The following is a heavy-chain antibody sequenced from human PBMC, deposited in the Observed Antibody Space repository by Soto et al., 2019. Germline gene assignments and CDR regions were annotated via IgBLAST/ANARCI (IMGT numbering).Heavy chain of an antibody. CDR2: ISGSGGST. Sequence: PGGSLRLSCAASGFTFSSYAMSWVRQAPGKGLKWVSAISGSGGSTYYADSVKGLFTISRDNSKNTLYLQMNSLRAEYTSVYYCAKDPARLLKVYWGQGTLVTVSS. V-gene: IGHV3-23*01. CDR1: GFTFSSYA. J-gene: IGHJ4*02. CDR3: AKDPARLLKVY. D-gene: IGHD6-6*01.